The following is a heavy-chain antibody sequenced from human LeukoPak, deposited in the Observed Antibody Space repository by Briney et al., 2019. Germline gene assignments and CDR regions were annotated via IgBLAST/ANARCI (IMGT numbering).Heavy chain of an antibody. J-gene: IGHJ6*03. V-gene: IGHV3-21*01. CDR1: GFTFSSYS. D-gene: IGHD5-12*01. Sequence: GGSLRLSCAASGFTFSSYSMNWVRQAPGKGLECVSSISSSSSYIYYADSVKGRFTISRDNAKNSLYLQMNSLRAEDTAVYYCARQAVLGVATTDYYYTDVWGKGTTVTVS. CDR2: ISSSSSYI. CDR3: ARQAVLGVATTDYYYTDV.